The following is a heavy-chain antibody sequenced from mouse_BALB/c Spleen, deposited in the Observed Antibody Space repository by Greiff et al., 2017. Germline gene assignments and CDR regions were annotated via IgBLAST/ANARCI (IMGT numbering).Heavy chain of an antibody. CDR2: IRLKSNNYAT. V-gene: IGHV6-6*02. CDR3: TRYDGAWFAY. J-gene: IGHJ3*01. CDR1: GFTFSNYW. D-gene: IGHD2-12*01. Sequence: EVKVVESGGGLVQPGGSMKLSCVASGFTFSNYWMNWVRQSPEKGLEWVAEIRLKSNNYATHYAESVKGRFTISRDDSKSSVYLQMNNLRAEDTGIYYCTRYDGAWFAYWGQGTLVTVSA.